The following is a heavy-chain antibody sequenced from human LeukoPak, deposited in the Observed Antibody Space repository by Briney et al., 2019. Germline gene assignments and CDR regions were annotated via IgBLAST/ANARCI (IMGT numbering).Heavy chain of an antibody. D-gene: IGHD4-23*01. V-gene: IGHV3-11*01. CDR3: ARDRGNSDPGDWFDS. CDR2: ISGSGSTV. CDR1: GFTFSYYY. J-gene: IGHJ5*01. Sequence: PGGSLRLSCAASGFTFSYYYMSWIRQAPGKGLEWVSYISGSGSTVYYAASVRGRFTISRDNAKNSLFLQMNSLRAEHTAVYYCARDRGNSDPGDWFDSWGQGTLVTVSS.